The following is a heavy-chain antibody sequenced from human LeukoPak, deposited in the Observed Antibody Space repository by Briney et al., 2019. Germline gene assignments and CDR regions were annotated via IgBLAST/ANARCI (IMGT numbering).Heavy chain of an antibody. CDR1: GYTFTSYG. CDR2: ISAYNGNT. D-gene: IGHD3-10*01. CDR3: ARGGNYYYGSGSYYIPGY. V-gene: IGHV1-18*01. Sequence: ASVKVSCKASGYTFTSYGISWVRQAPGQGLEWMGWISAYNGNTNYAQKLQGRVTMTTDTSTGTAYMELRSLRSDDTAVYYCARGGNYYYGSGSYYIPGYWGQGTLVTVSS. J-gene: IGHJ4*02.